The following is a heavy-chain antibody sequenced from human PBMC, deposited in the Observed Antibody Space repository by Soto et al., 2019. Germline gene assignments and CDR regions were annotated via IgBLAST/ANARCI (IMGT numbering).Heavy chain of an antibody. CDR2: IRSKANSYAT. J-gene: IGHJ5*02. Sequence: GGSLRLSCAASGFIFSGSAMHWVRQASGKGLEWVGRIRSKANSYATAYAASVKGRFTISRDDSKNTAYLQMNSLKTEDTAGYYCTSLPYDFWSGYNNWFDPWGQGTLVTVSS. CDR3: TSLPYDFWSGYNNWFDP. CDR1: GFIFSGSA. V-gene: IGHV3-73*01. D-gene: IGHD3-3*01.